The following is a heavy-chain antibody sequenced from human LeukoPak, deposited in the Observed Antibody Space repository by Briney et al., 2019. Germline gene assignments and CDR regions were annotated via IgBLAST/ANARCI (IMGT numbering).Heavy chain of an antibody. V-gene: IGHV4-4*07. CDR2: IYTSGST. D-gene: IGHD2-2*01. Sequence: SETLSLTCTVSGGSISSYYWSWIRQPAGKGLEWIGRIYTSGSTNYNPSLQSRVTISVDSPKNQFSLRLSSVTAADTAVYYCARTLCSGSRCYGADFFDSWGQGTLVTVSS. J-gene: IGHJ4*02. CDR1: GGSISSYY. CDR3: ARTLCSGSRCYGADFFDS.